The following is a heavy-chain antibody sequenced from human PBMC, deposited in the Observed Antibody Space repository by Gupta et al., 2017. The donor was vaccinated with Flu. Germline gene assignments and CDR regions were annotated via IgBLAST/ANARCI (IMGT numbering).Heavy chain of an antibody. CDR3: ARAREWLFTSGVVMNV. V-gene: IGHV4-59*01. CDR2: IYYSGST. Sequence: QVQLQESGPGLVKPSETLSLTCTGSGGSISSYYWNWIRQPPGKGLEWIGYIYYSGSTNYNPPLKSRVTISLDASKNQLSLKLTSVTAADTAVYYCARAREWLFTSGVVMNVWGQGTTVTVSS. CDR1: GGSISSYY. J-gene: IGHJ6*02. D-gene: IGHD3-3*01.